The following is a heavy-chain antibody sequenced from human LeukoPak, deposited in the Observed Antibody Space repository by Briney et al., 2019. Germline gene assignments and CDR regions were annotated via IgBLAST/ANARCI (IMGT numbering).Heavy chain of an antibody. V-gene: IGHV4-28*01. J-gene: IGHJ5*02. Sequence: SDTLSLTCAVSGYSISSSNWWGWIRQPPGKGLEWIGYIYYSGSTYYNPSLKSRVTMSVDTSKNQFSLKLSSVTAVDTAVYYCASVVPAASTAFDPWGQGTLVTVSS. D-gene: IGHD2-2*01. CDR3: ASVVPAASTAFDP. CDR2: IYYSGST. CDR1: GYSISSSNW.